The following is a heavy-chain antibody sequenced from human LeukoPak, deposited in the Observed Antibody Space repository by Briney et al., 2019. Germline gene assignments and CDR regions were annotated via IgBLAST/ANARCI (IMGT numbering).Heavy chain of an antibody. D-gene: IGHD3-10*01. J-gene: IGHJ4*02. CDR2: IYTSGST. CDR1: GGSISSGSYY. V-gene: IGHV4-61*02. Sequence: SQTLSLTCTVSGGSISSGSYYWSWIRQPAGKGLEWIGRIYTSGSTNYNPSLKSRVTISVDTSKNQSSLKLSSVTAADTAVFYCASGGYYYGSGSYYHPFDYWGQGTLVTVSS. CDR3: ASGGYYYGSGSYYHPFDY.